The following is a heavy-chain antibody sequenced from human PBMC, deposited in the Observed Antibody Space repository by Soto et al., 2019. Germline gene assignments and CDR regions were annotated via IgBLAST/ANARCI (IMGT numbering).Heavy chain of an antibody. Sequence: QVQLVQSGAEVKKPGASVKVSCKASGFTSTGYYMHWVRQAPGQGLEWMGWINPNSGGTNYAQKFQGGVTMTGDTIISPAYMEVSRLRADDTAVYYCAMGRRLRLGEVPVGGVMDVWGQGTTVTVSS. J-gene: IGHJ6*02. CDR1: GFTSTGYY. CDR3: AMGRRLRLGEVPVGGVMDV. V-gene: IGHV1-2*02. D-gene: IGHD3-16*01. CDR2: INPNSGGT.